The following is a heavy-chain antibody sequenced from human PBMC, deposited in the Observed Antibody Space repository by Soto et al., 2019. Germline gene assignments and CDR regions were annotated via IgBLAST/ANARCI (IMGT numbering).Heavy chain of an antibody. D-gene: IGHD3-9*01. CDR2: IYWDDDK. CDR3: AHRRGLRYFDWPGTLDY. CDR1: GFSLSTSGVG. Sequence: SGPTLVNPTQTLTLTCTFSGFSLSTSGVGVGWIRQPPGKALEWLALIYWDDDKRYSPSLKSRLTITKDTSKNQVVLTMTNMDPVDTATYYCAHRRGLRYFDWPGTLDYWGQGTLVTVS. V-gene: IGHV2-5*02. J-gene: IGHJ4*02.